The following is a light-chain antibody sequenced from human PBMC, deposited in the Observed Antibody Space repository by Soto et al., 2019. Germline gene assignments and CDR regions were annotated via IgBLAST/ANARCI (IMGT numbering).Light chain of an antibody. CDR1: QSVLFASSNRNY. J-gene: IGKJ1*01. V-gene: IGKV4-1*01. CDR2: WAS. CDR3: QQYYSAPRT. Sequence: DIVMTQSPASLAVSLGARATITCRSSQSVLFASSNRNYLAWYQKKPRQPPKLLISWASTRESGVPDRFRGSGCGTEFALTSSSLQAEDVAVYYCQQYYSAPRTFGQGTSVEIK.